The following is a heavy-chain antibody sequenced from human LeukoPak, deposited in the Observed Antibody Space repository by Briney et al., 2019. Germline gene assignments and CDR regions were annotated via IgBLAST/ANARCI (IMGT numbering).Heavy chain of an antibody. J-gene: IGHJ6*02. CDR2: ISGHNGNT. CDR3: ARGYYYYYGMDV. D-gene: IGHD3-10*01. V-gene: IGHV1-18*01. CDR1: GYTFTSYD. Sequence: ASVKVSCKASGYTFTSYDINWVRQAPGQGLEWMGWISGHNGNTKYTQKLQGRVTMTTDTSTTTAYMELRSLRSDDTAVYYCARGYYYYYGMDVWGQGTTVTVSS.